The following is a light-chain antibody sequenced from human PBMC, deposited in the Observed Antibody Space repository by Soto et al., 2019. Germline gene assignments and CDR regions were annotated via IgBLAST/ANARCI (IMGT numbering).Light chain of an antibody. CDR1: QSINSW. CDR3: QPYNTFWT. CDR2: KAS. J-gene: IGKJ1*01. V-gene: IGKV1-5*03. Sequence: DIQMTQSPSTLSASVGDRVTITCRASQSINSWLAWYQQKPGKAPKLLIYKASSLESGVPSRFSGSGSGTEFTLTIRSLQPDDFATYYCQPYNTFWTFGQGTKVDIK.